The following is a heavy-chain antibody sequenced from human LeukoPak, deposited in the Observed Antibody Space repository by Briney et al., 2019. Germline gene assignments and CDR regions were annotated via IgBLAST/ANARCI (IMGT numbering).Heavy chain of an antibody. CDR3: ARHRYYYDSSGYYYQP. J-gene: IGHJ5*02. CDR2: IYYSGST. D-gene: IGHD3-22*01. V-gene: IGHV4-39*07. CDR1: GGSINSSSYY. Sequence: SETLSLTCTVSGGSINSSSYYWGWIRQPPGKGLEWIGTIYYSGSTYYNPSLKSRVTISVDTSKNQFSLRLSSVTAADTAVYYCARHRYYYDSSGYYYQPWGQGTLVTVSS.